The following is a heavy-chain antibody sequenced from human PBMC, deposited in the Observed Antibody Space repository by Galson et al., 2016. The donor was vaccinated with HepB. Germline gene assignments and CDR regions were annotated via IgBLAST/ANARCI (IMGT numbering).Heavy chain of an antibody. Sequence: SVKVSCKASGYSFPTFAIHWVRQAPGQRLEWMGWINAGFGDTRYSQNFEGRVTFTTDPAATTVYMELNRLTTEDTAIYYCARDLGVAVAAKPDHFDYWGQGTLVTVSS. CDR1: GYSFPTFA. J-gene: IGHJ4*02. CDR2: INAGFGDT. V-gene: IGHV1-3*01. D-gene: IGHD2-15*01. CDR3: ARDLGVAVAAKPDHFDY.